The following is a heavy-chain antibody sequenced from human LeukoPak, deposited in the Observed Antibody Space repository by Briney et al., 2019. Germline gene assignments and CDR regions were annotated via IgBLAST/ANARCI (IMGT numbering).Heavy chain of an antibody. D-gene: IGHD6-13*01. CDR2: IYSGGST. V-gene: IGHV3-53*01. CDR1: GFSVSDSY. Sequence: GGSLRLSCAASGFSVSDSYMNWVRQAPGKGLEWVSVIYSGGSTYYADSVQGRFTISRDNSNNTLYLQMNSLRVGDTAVYYCARDGAGFDYWGQGILVTVSS. CDR3: ARDGAGFDY. J-gene: IGHJ4*02.